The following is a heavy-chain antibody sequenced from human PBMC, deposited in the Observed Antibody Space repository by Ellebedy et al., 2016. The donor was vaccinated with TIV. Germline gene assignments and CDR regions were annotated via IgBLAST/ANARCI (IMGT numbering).Heavy chain of an antibody. D-gene: IGHD5-18*01. Sequence: KFQGRVTMTRDTSTSTVYMELSSLRSEDTAVYYCARVSTAMANYYYYGMDVWGQGTTVTVSS. CDR3: ARVSTAMANYYYYGMDV. J-gene: IGHJ6*02. V-gene: IGHV1-46*01.